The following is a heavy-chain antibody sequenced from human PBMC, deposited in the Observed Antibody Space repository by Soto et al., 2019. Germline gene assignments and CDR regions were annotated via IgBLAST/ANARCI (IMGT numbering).Heavy chain of an antibody. D-gene: IGHD3-10*01. J-gene: IGHJ4*02. V-gene: IGHV3-74*01. CDR2: INSDGSST. CDR3: ARGASSLYYYGSGSYYNYFEY. Sequence: GGSLRLSCAASGFTFSSYWMRWVRQAPGKGLVWVSRINSDGSSTSYADSVKGRFTISRDNAKNTLYLQMNSLRAEDTAVYYCARGASSLYYYGSGSYYNYFEYWGQGTLVTVSS. CDR1: GFTFSSYW.